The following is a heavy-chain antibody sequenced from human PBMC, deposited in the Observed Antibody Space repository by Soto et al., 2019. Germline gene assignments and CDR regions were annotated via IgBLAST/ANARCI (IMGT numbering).Heavy chain of an antibody. Sequence: QVQLVQSGAEVKKPGSSVKVSCKASGGTFSSYAISWVRQDPGQGLEWMGGIIPIFGTANYAQKFQGRVTITADESTSTAYMELSSLRSEDTAVYYCARGIVVVPAAINWFDPWGQGTLVTVSS. CDR2: IIPIFGTA. D-gene: IGHD2-2*01. J-gene: IGHJ5*02. CDR3: ARGIVVVPAAINWFDP. V-gene: IGHV1-69*01. CDR1: GGTFSSYA.